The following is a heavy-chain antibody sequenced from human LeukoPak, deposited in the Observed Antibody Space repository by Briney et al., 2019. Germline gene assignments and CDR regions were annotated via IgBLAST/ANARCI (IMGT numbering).Heavy chain of an antibody. J-gene: IGHJ4*02. D-gene: IGHD2-21*02. V-gene: IGHV3-23*01. CDR1: GFTFSSYA. CDR2: ISGSGGST. Sequence: GGSLRLSCAASGFTFSSYAMSWVRQAPGKGLEWVSAISGSGGSTYYPDSVRGGFTISRDNSKNTLYMQITSQRAEDTAVYYCAKDDYCGCDCYSYIIDYWGQGALVTASS. CDR3: AKDDYCGCDCYSYIIDY.